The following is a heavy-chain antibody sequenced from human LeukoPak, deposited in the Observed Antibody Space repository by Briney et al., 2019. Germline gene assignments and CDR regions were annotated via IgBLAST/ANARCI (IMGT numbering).Heavy chain of an antibody. V-gene: IGHV3-23*01. J-gene: IGHJ4*02. CDR2: ISGSGGST. Sequence: GGSLRLSCAASGFTFSSYAMSWVRQAPGKGLEWVSAISGSGGSTYYADSVKGLFTISRDNSKNTLYLQMNSLRAEDTAVYYCAKDQKWELLPFDYWGQGTLVTVSS. CDR3: AKDQKWELLPFDY. CDR1: GFTFSSYA. D-gene: IGHD1-26*01.